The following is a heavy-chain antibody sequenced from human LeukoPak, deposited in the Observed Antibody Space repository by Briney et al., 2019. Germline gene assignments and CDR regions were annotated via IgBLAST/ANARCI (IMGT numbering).Heavy chain of an antibody. V-gene: IGHV3-21*01. Sequence: PSETLSLTCTVSGGSISSSSAYYWGWIRQAPGKGLEWVSSISSSSSYIYYADSVKGRFTISRDNAKNSLYLQMNSLRAEDTAVYYCARASFASDFDYWGQGTLVTVSS. CDR3: ARASFASDFDY. J-gene: IGHJ4*02. CDR2: ISSSSSYI. CDR1: GGSISSSSAYY. D-gene: IGHD3-10*01.